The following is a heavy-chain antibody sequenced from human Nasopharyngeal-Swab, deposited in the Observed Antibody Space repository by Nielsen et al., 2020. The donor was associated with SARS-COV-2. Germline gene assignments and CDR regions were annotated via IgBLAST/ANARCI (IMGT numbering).Heavy chain of an antibody. J-gene: IGHJ1*01. CDR3: ARDLGGGYCTTTNCPGS. V-gene: IGHV3-53*01. CDR1: GFTFSSCW. Sequence: GESLKISCAASGFTFSSCWMSWVRQAPGKGLEWVSVTEIGGTTHYADSVKGRFSISRDSSTNTLYLQMNNVRAEDTAVYYCARDLGGGYCTTTNCPGSWGQGTLVTVSS. CDR2: TEIGGTT. D-gene: IGHD2-2*01.